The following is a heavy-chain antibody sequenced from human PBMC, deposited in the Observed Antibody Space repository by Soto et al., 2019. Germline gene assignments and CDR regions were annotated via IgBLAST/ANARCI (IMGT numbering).Heavy chain of an antibody. CDR3: ARDFFSSSSYFDY. J-gene: IGHJ4*02. CDR1: GFTFSSYS. V-gene: IGHV3-21*01. Sequence: GGSLRLSCAASGFTFSSYSMNWVRQAPGKGLEWVSSISSSSSYIYYADSVKGRFTISRDNAKNSLYLQMNSLRAEDTAVYYCARDFFSSSSYFDYWGQGTLVTVSS. D-gene: IGHD6-6*01. CDR2: ISSSSSYI.